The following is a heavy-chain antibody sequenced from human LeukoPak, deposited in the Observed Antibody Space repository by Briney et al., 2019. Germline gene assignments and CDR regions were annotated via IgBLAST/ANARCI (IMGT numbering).Heavy chain of an antibody. CDR1: GYTFTSYG. Sequence: ASVKVSCKASGYTFTSYGISWVRQAPGQGLEWMGWISAYNGNTNYAQKLQGRVTMTTDTSTSTAYMELRSLRSDDTAVYYCARDKVVVAALDASDIWGQGTMVTVSS. V-gene: IGHV1-18*01. CDR3: ARDKVVVAALDASDI. CDR2: ISAYNGNT. J-gene: IGHJ3*02. D-gene: IGHD2-15*01.